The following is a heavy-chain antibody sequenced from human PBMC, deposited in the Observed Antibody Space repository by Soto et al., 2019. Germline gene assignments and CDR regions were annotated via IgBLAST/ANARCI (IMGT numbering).Heavy chain of an antibody. D-gene: IGHD3-10*01. CDR3: ARGGGSAQLWFGELLPFDY. CDR1: GFTFSDYY. CDR2: ISSSSSYT. J-gene: IGHJ4*02. Sequence: QVQLVESGGGLVKPGGSRRLSCAASGFTFSDYYMSWIRQAPGKGLEWVSHISSSSSYTNYADSVKGRFTISRDNAKNSLYLQMNSLRAEDTAVYYCARGGGSAQLWFGELLPFDYWGQGTLVTVSS. V-gene: IGHV3-11*05.